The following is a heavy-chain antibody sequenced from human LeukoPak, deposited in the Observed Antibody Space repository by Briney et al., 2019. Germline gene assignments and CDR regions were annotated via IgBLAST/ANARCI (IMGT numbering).Heavy chain of an antibody. CDR2: IYHTGIT. CDR1: GGSISGNY. CDR3: ARHGPYSGYTYFDY. V-gene: IGHV4-59*08. D-gene: IGHD3-22*01. J-gene: IGHJ4*02. Sequence: PSETLSLTCTVSGGSISGNYWSWIRQSPGKGLEWIGFIYHTGITSYNPSLKSRVAFSVDPSKNQFSLKLTSVTAADTAVYYCARHGPYSGYTYFDYWGQGTLVTVSS.